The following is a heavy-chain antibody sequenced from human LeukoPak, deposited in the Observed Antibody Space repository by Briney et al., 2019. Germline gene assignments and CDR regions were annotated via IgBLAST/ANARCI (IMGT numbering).Heavy chain of an antibody. D-gene: IGHD5-12*01. CDR2: ISWNSGSI. Sequence: GGSLRLSCAASGFTFDDYAMHWVRQAPGKGLEWVSGISWNSGSIGYADSVKGRFTISRDNAKNSLYLQMDSLRAEDTALYYCAGVGYNGYDSSPVFDYWGQGTLVTVSS. CDR1: GFTFDDYA. CDR3: AGVGYNGYDSSPVFDY. V-gene: IGHV3-9*01. J-gene: IGHJ4*02.